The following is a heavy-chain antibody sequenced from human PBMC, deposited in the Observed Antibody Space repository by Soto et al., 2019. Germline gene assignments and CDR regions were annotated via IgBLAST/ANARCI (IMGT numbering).Heavy chain of an antibody. Sequence: EVQLLESGGGSVQPGGSLRLSCAASGFTFSSYAMNWVRRPPGKGLEWVSSISGSGATAYYADPVKGRFSISRDSLVNTLYLQRNSLRAEDTAVYYCAKGRGQNWNFDYWGQGTLVTVSP. CDR2: ISGSGATA. CDR1: GFTFSSYA. CDR3: AKGRGQNWNFDY. D-gene: IGHD1-1*01. J-gene: IGHJ4*02. V-gene: IGHV3-23*01.